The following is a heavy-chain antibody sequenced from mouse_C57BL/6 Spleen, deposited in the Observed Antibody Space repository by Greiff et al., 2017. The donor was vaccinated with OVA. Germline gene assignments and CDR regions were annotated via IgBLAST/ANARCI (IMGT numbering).Heavy chain of an antibody. D-gene: IGHD2-5*01. V-gene: IGHV1-52*01. J-gene: IGHJ2*01. CDR3: ARFRYSNYDFDY. CDR2: IDPSDSDT. CDR1: GYTFTSYW. Sequence: QVQLQQPGAELVRPGSSVKLSCKASGYTFTSYWMHWVKQRPIQGLEWIGNIDPSDSDTHYNQKFKDKATLTVDKSSSTAYMQLSSLTSEDSAVYYCARFRYSNYDFDYWGKGTTLTVSS.